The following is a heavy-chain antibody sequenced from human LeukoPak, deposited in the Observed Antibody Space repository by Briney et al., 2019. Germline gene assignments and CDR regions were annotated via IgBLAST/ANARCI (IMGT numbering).Heavy chain of an antibody. CDR1: GFTFSSYA. Sequence: PGGSLRLSCAASGFTFSSYAMHWVRQAPGKGLEWVALISYDGGNIYYTDSVKGRFTISRDNSKNTLYLQMNSLRAEDTAVYYCAKVYGSGSYYDAFDIWGQGTMVTVSS. CDR3: AKVYGSGSYYDAFDI. CDR2: ISYDGGNI. D-gene: IGHD3-10*01. J-gene: IGHJ3*02. V-gene: IGHV3-30-3*01.